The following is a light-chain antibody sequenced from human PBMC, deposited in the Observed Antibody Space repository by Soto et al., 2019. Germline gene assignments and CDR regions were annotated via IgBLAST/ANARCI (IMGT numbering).Light chain of an antibody. V-gene: IGKV3-20*01. CDR2: GAS. CDR3: QQYGSSPYT. J-gene: IGKJ2*01. Sequence: EIVLTQSPGTLSLSPGERATLSCRASQSVSSSYLAWYQQKPGQAPRLLIYGASSRATGIPDRFSGSGSGTDFTLTISRLEPEDFAVYYCQQYGSSPYTFVQGTKLEIK. CDR1: QSVSSSY.